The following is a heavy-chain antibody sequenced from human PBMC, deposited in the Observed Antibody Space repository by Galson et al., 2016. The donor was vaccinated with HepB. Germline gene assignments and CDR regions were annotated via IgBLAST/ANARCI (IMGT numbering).Heavy chain of an antibody. CDR2: IMPRFGTP. D-gene: IGHD6-13*01. Sequence: SVKVSCKASGGIFRSYGISWVRQAPGQGLEWMGGIMPRFGTPSYAQKFQGRVTITADESTTTVYMEMSSLRSEDTAVYYCARVPIYSSTLMGAFDIWGQGTLVTVSS. CDR3: ARVPIYSSTLMGAFDI. CDR1: GGIFRSYG. V-gene: IGHV1-69*13. J-gene: IGHJ3*02.